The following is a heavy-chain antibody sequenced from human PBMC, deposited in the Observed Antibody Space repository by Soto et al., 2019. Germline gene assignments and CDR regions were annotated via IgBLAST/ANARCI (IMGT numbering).Heavy chain of an antibody. V-gene: IGHV4-30-2*01. D-gene: IGHD5-12*01. CDR3: ARGQMATTSRSFHY. Sequence: SETLSLTCAVSGGSISSGGYSWSWIRQPPGKGLEWIGHIYQSGYTYYNPSLTSRVTMSVDTSRNQFSLKLNSVTAADTAVYYCARGQMATTSRSFHYWGQGTLVTVSS. CDR1: GGSISSGGYS. CDR2: IYQSGYT. J-gene: IGHJ4*02.